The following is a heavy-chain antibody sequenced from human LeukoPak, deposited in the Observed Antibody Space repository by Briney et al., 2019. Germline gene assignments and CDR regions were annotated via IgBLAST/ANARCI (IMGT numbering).Heavy chain of an antibody. J-gene: IGHJ6*02. CDR2: IIPISGPP. Sequence: SVKVSCKASGGTFNNYAISWVRQAPGQGLEWIGGIIPISGPPNYPQRFQGRVAITADESTTTAYMELSSLRSEDTAVYYCARDFDSSDFPEDSYYYGMDVWGQGTTVTVSS. D-gene: IGHD3-22*01. V-gene: IGHV1-69*13. CDR1: GGTFNNYA. CDR3: ARDFDSSDFPEDSYYYGMDV.